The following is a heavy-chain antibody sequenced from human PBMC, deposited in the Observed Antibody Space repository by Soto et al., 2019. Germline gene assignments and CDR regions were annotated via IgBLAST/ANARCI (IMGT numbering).Heavy chain of an antibody. Sequence: VNVSCKAAGYSLISYALHWVRRAPGQRLEWMGWINTDTRKTEYSQKFQGRVTITRDTYASTAYMELSSLRSEDTAVYYCASYFRNSGAGEYFPLRGQGTLVPVSS. J-gene: IGHJ1*01. D-gene: IGHD1-26*01. CDR2: INTDTRKT. CDR3: ASYFRNSGAGEYFPL. V-gene: IGHV1-3*04. CDR1: GYSLISYA.